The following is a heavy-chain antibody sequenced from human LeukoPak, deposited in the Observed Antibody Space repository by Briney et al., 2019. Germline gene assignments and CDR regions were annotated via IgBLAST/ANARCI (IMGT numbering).Heavy chain of an antibody. V-gene: IGHV4-59*01. Sequence: SETLSLTCTVSGGSISSYYWSWIRQPPGRGLEWIGYIYYSGSTNYNPSLKSRVTISVETSKNQFSLKLSSVTAADTAVYYCARVHSGSYDRWFDPWGQGTLVTVSS. D-gene: IGHD1-26*01. CDR3: ARVHSGSYDRWFDP. J-gene: IGHJ5*02. CDR2: IYYSGST. CDR1: GGSISSYY.